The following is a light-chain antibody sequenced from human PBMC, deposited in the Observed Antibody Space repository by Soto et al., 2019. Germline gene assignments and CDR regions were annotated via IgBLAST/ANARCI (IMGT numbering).Light chain of an antibody. J-gene: IGKJ5*01. V-gene: IGKV1-39*01. CDR2: GAS. CDR3: QQGYSTTPIT. CDR1: QSIKNY. Sequence: DIQMTQSPSSLSAAIGDRVTITCRASQSIKNYLNWYQHKPGTAPKLLIFGASNLESGVPSRFSGSGSGTEVTLSISSLQPEDFATYYCQQGYSTTPITFGQGTRVEIK.